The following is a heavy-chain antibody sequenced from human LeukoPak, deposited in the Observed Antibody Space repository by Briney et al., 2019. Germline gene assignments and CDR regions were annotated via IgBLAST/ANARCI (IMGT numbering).Heavy chain of an antibody. V-gene: IGHV4-30-4*08. J-gene: IGHJ6*03. CDR1: GGSISSGDYY. D-gene: IGHD2-2*01. CDR3: ARGLIVVVPAASTRTDYYYMDV. CDR2: IYYSGST. Sequence: PSETLSLTCTVSGGSISSGDYYWSWIRQPPGKGLEWIGYIYYSGSTYYNPSLKSRVTISVDTSKNQFSLKLSSVTAADTAVYYCARGLIVVVPAASTRTDYYYMDVWGKGTTVTVSS.